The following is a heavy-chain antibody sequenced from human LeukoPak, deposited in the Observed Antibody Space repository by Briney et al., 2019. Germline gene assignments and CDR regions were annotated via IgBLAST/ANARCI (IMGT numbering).Heavy chain of an antibody. J-gene: IGHJ5*02. V-gene: IGHV1-69*05. CDR1: GGTFSSYA. CDR2: IIPIFGTA. Sequence: SVRVSCKASGGTFSSYAISWVRQAPGQGLEWMGGIIPIFGTANYAQKFQGRVTITTDESTSTAYMELSSLRSEDTAVYYCARGTIAAVRFDPWGQGTLVTVSS. CDR3: ARGTIAAVRFDP. D-gene: IGHD6-13*01.